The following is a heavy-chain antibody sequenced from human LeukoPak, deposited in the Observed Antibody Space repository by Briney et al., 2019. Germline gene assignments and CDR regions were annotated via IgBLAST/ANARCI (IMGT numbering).Heavy chain of an antibody. CDR1: GGSISSYY. J-gene: IGHJ4*02. D-gene: IGHD1-26*01. CDR2: IYYSGST. Sequence: PSETLSLTCTVSGGSISSYYWSWVRQPPGKGLEWIGYIYYSGSTNYNPSLKSRVTISVDTSKNQFSLKLSSVTAADTAVYYCARFENSGSYSARDDYWGQGTLVTVSS. V-gene: IGHV4-59*01. CDR3: ARFENSGSYSARDDY.